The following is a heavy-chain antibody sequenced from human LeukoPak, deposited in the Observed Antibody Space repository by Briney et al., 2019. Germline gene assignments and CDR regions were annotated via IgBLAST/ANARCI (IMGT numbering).Heavy chain of an antibody. CDR2: INPSGGST. J-gene: IGHJ3*02. V-gene: IGHV1-46*01. CDR1: GGTFSSYT. Sequence: ASVKVSCKASGGTFSSYTISWVRQAPGQGLEWMGIINPSGGSTGYAQKFQGRVTMTRDTSTSTVYMELSSLRSEDTAVYYCARESRIAAAKNAFDIWGQGTMVTVSS. D-gene: IGHD6-13*01. CDR3: ARESRIAAAKNAFDI.